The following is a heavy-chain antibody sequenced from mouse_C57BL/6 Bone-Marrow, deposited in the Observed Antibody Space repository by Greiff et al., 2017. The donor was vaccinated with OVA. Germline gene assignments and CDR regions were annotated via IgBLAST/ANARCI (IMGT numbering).Heavy chain of an antibody. D-gene: IGHD4-1*01. J-gene: IGHJ4*01. CDR1: GFTFSSYA. Sequence: EVKLVESGGGLVKPGGSLKLSCAASGFTFSSYAMSWVRQTPEKRLEWVATISDGGSYTYYPDNVKGRFTISRDNAKNNLYLQMSHLKSEDTAMYYCARDPQTGTAMDYWGQGTSVTVSS. CDR2: ISDGGSYT. V-gene: IGHV5-4*01. CDR3: ARDPQTGTAMDY.